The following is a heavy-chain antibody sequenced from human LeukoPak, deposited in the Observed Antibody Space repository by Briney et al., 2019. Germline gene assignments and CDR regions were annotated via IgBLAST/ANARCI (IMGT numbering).Heavy chain of an antibody. CDR3: AKDARGYGSGSSIFDY. J-gene: IGHJ4*02. Sequence: PGGSLRLSCTTSGFNFRAYWMGWVRQAPGKGLEWVANIKQDGSEKYYADSVKGRFTISRDNSKNTLYLQMNSLRVEDMAVYYCAKDARGYGSGSSIFDYWGQGTLVTVSS. D-gene: IGHD3-10*01. V-gene: IGHV3-7*03. CDR1: GFNFRAYW. CDR2: IKQDGSEK.